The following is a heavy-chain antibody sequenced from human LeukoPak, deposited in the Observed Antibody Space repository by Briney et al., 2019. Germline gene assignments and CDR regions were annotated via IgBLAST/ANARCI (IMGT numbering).Heavy chain of an antibody. CDR2: INSDGSEG. Sequence: GGSLRLSCAVSGFTFSGFWMSWSRQAPGKGLEWVASINSDGSEGYYADVVKGRFTISRDNAENSLYLQINSVRAEDTAVYYCARSSYSSSSSVWGQGTMVTVSS. D-gene: IGHD6-6*01. CDR3: ARSSYSSSSSV. CDR1: GFTFSGFW. J-gene: IGHJ3*01. V-gene: IGHV3-7*03.